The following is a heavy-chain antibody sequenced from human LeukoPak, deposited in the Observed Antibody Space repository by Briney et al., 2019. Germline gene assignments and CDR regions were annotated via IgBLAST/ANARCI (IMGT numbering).Heavy chain of an antibody. Sequence: PGGSLRLSCAASGYTFSSYAMSWVRQAPGKGLEWVSAISGSGGSTYYADSVKGRFTISRDNSKNTLYLQMNSLRAEDTAVYYCAKDSWLIQLWLEYWGQGTLVTVSS. D-gene: IGHD5-18*01. J-gene: IGHJ4*02. CDR2: ISGSGGST. CDR3: AKDSWLIQLWLEY. V-gene: IGHV3-23*01. CDR1: GYTFSSYA.